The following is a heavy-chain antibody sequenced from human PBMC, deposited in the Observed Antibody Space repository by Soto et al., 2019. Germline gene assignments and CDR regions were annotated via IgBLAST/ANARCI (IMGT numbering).Heavy chain of an antibody. D-gene: IGHD2-8*01. V-gene: IGHV4-30-4*01. CDR2: IYYSGST. CDR3: ARDQGWDCTNGVCYGYYYYGMDV. Sequence: SETLSLTCTVSGGSISSGDYYWSWIRQPPGKGLEWIGYIYYSGSTYYNPSLKGRVTISVDTSKNQFSLKLSSVTAADTAVYYCARDQGWDCTNGVCYGYYYYGMDVWGQGTTVTVSS. J-gene: IGHJ6*02. CDR1: GGSISSGDYY.